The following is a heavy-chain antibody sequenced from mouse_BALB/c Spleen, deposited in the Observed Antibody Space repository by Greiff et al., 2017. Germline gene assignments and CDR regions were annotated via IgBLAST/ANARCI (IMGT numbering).Heavy chain of an antibody. V-gene: IGHV1S29*02. CDR1: GYTFTDYN. CDR2: IYPYNGGT. CDR3: AISTMITTSPGFAY. D-gene: IGHD2-4*01. Sequence: VQLQQSGPELVKPGASVKISCKASGYTFTDYNMHWVKQSHGKSLEWIGYIYPYNGGTGYNQKFKSKATLTVDNSSSTAYMELRSLTSEDSAVYYCAISTMITTSPGFAYWGQGTLVTVSA. J-gene: IGHJ3*01.